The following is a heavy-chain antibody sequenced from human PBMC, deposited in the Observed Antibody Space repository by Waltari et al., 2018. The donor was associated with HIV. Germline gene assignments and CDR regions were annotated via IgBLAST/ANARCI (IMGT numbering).Heavy chain of an antibody. CDR3: ARVPVGAIPIAFDY. Sequence: QVQLVQSGAEVKKPGSSVKVSCKASGGILTSYTHSWVRQAPGQGLEWMGRINPILGTADYAQKFQGRVTITADKSTYTAYMDLSSLRSDDTAVYYCARVPVGAIPIAFDYWGQGTLVTVSS. CDR1: GGILTSYT. D-gene: IGHD1-26*01. J-gene: IGHJ4*02. V-gene: IGHV1-69*08. CDR2: INPILGTA.